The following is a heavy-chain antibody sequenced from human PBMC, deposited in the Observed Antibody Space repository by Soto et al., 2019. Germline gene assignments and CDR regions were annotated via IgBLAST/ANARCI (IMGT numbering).Heavy chain of an antibody. CDR2: VTSSGDRT. D-gene: IGHD2-2*01. J-gene: IGHJ4*02. Sequence: GGPLGLPCPDSEIAFNTYFMHSVSPAPGKGLEWVSAVTSSGDRTYYADSVKGRFTISRDNSKNTLYLQMNSLRAEDTAVYYCAKDPYCSSTSCSIDYWGQGNRVTVSS. V-gene: IGHV3-23*01. CDR3: AKDPYCSSTSCSIDY. CDR1: EIAFNTYF.